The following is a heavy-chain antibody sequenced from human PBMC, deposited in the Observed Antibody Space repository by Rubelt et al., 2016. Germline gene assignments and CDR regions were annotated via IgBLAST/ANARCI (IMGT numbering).Heavy chain of an antibody. V-gene: IGHV3-66*01. Sequence: VSSYAMSWVRQAPGKGLEWVSVIYSGGSTYYADSVKGRFTISRDNSKNTLYLQMNSLRAEDTAVYYCARVGGRGKGYWGQGTLVTVSS. CDR1: VSSYA. J-gene: IGHJ4*02. D-gene: IGHD3-16*01. CDR2: IYSGGST. CDR3: ARVGGRGKGY.